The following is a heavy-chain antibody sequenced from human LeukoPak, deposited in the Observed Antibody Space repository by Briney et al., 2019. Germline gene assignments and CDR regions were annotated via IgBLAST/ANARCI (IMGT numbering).Heavy chain of an antibody. CDR1: GGSISSGDYY. J-gene: IGHJ4*02. Sequence: SETLSLTCTVSGGSISSGDYYWSWIRQPPGKGLEWIGYIYYSGSTYYNPSLKSRVSISVDTSKNQFSLKLSSVTAADTAVYYCARGAPMSPFDYWGQGTLVTVSS. CDR2: IYYSGST. V-gene: IGHV4-30-4*02. D-gene: IGHD3-22*01. CDR3: ARGAPMSPFDY.